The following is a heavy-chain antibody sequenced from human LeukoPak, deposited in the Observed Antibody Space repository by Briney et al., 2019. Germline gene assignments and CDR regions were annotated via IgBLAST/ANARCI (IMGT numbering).Heavy chain of an antibody. Sequence: ASVKISCKASGYTFTGYYIHWVRRAPGQGLEWMAWINPNSGATNYAQKFQGRVSMTRDTSISTAYMALSRLTSDDTAVYFCARGRFGEWDNWFDPWGQGTLVTVSS. CDR3: ARGRFGEWDNWFDP. V-gene: IGHV1-2*02. J-gene: IGHJ5*02. CDR2: INPNSGAT. CDR1: GYTFTGYY. D-gene: IGHD3-10*01.